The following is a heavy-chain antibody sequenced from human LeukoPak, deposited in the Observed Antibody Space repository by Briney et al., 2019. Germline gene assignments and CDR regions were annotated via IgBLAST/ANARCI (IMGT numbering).Heavy chain of an antibody. CDR1: GYSSSRYW. J-gene: IGHJ4*02. D-gene: IGHD2-8*02. CDR3: ATDGGGVSSWFSH. CDR2: IDPGDSFT. V-gene: IGHV5-10-1*01. Sequence: GESLRIACQGSGYSSSRYWISWVRQMPGKGLEWMGRIDPGDSFTKYRPSLEGRVTISADKSLSTVYLQWSSLKASDTAIYYCATDGGGVSSWFSHWGQGTLVTVSS.